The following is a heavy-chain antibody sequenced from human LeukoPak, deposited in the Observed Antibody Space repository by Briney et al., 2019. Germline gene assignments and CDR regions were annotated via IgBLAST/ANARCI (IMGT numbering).Heavy chain of an antibody. Sequence: SETLSLTCTVSGGPISSSRYFWGWIRQPPGKGLEWFGSINYSGSTYYNPSLKSRVTISVDTSKNQFSLKLSSVTAADTAVFYCARLSPYLGSGSSAFPDDFWGQGTLVTVSS. CDR1: GGPISSSRYF. CDR2: INYSGST. V-gene: IGHV4-39*01. J-gene: IGHJ4*02. CDR3: ARLSPYLGSGSSAFPDDF. D-gene: IGHD3-10*01.